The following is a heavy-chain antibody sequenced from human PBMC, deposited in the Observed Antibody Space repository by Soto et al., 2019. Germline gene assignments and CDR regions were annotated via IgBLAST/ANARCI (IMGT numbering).Heavy chain of an antibody. Sequence: ASVKVACKASGYTLTSYGISWVRQAPGQGLEWMGWINAYNGNTNYSQKLQGRVTMTTDTSTSTAYMELSSLRSEDTAVYYCAGGPGEFPGIFDFWGQGTLVPVSP. CDR1: GYTLTSYG. CDR3: AGGPGEFPGIFDF. D-gene: IGHD3-10*01. CDR2: INAYNGNT. J-gene: IGHJ4*02. V-gene: IGHV1-18*01.